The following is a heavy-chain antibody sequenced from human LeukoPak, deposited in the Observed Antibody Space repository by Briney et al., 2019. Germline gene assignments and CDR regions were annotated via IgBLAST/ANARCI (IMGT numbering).Heavy chain of an antibody. Sequence: PSETLSLTCAVSGYSISSGYYWGWIRQPPGKGLEWIGSIYHSGSTYYNPSLKSRVTISVDTSKNQFSLKLSSVTAADTAVYYCAGLDDFWNGYSPDDYWGQGTLVTVSS. CDR2: IYHSGST. V-gene: IGHV4-38-2*01. CDR3: AGLDDFWNGYSPDDY. J-gene: IGHJ4*02. CDR1: GYSISSGYY. D-gene: IGHD3-3*01.